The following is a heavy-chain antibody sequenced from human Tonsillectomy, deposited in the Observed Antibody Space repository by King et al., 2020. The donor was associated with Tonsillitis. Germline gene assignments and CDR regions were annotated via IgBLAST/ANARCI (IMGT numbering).Heavy chain of an antibody. CDR2: IYTDGKS. CDR1: GFIVSRNY. V-gene: IGHV3-53*01. CDR3: VGPGDEGPFDY. J-gene: IGHJ4*02. D-gene: IGHD3-10*01. Sequence: VQLVESGGGLIQPGGSLRLSCAASGFIVSRNYMNWVRQAPGKGLEWVSVIYTDGKSYYAESVKGRFTISRSYSQNTLNLLMNSLTAEDTAVYYCVGPGDEGPFDYWGQGTLVTVSS.